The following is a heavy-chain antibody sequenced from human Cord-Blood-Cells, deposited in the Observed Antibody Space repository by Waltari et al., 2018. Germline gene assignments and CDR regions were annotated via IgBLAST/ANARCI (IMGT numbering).Heavy chain of an antibody. CDR2: IYYSGST. J-gene: IGHJ3*02. Sequence: QPPGKGLEWIGYIYYSGSTNYNPSLKSRVTISVDTSKNQFSLKLSSVTAADTAVYYCARVQPNVVPAAIDAFDIWGQGTMVTVSS. V-gene: IGHV4-59*01. D-gene: IGHD2-2*01. CDR3: ARVQPNVVPAAIDAFDI.